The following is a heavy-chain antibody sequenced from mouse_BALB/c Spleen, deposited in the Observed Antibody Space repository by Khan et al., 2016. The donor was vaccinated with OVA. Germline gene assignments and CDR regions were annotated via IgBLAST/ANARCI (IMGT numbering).Heavy chain of an antibody. CDR2: INPSNGGT. V-gene: IGHV1S81*02. Sequence: VQLQQSGAELVKPGASVRLSCKASGYTFTSYYLYWVKQRPGQGLEWIGDINPSNGGTNFNEKFKSKATLTVDKSYSTAYMQLNSLTSEDSAVYYCTRSGYGSFAYWGQGTLVTVSA. D-gene: IGHD2-2*01. CDR3: TRSGYGSFAY. CDR1: GYTFTSYY. J-gene: IGHJ3*01.